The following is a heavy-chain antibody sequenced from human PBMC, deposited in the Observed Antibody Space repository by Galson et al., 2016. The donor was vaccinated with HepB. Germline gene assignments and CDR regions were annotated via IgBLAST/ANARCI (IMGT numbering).Heavy chain of an antibody. CDR1: GVSFTGYS. CDR2: IHDRGNT. D-gene: IGHD3-16*01. J-gene: IGHJ5*02. Sequence: ETLSLTCGVSGVSFTGYSWTWIRQVSGKGLEWIGEIHDRGNTNYNPSLRSRVTISLDTSKNQFSLQLNSVTAADTAVYYCTRDGLGCCGLEPWGQGTLVTVSS. V-gene: IGHV4-34*01. CDR3: TRDGLGCCGLEP.